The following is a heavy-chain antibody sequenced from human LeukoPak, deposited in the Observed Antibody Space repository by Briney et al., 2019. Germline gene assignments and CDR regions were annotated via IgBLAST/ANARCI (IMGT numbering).Heavy chain of an antibody. CDR3: ARDKPYGGNLYFDY. CDR2: IIPIFGTA. J-gene: IGHJ4*02. CDR1: GGTFSCYA. Sequence: GSSVKVSCKASGGTFSCYAISWVRQAPRQGLEWMGGIIPIFGTANYAQKFQGRVTITTDESTSTAYMELSSLRSEDTAVYYCARDKPYGGNLYFDYWGQGTLVTVSS. V-gene: IGHV1-69*05. D-gene: IGHD4-23*01.